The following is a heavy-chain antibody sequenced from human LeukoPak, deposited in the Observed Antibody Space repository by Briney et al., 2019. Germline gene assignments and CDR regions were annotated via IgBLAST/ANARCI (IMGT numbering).Heavy chain of an antibody. Sequence: SETLSLTCAVSGGSISSSSYYWGWIRQPPGKGLEWLGSIYYSGSTYYNPSLKSRVTISVDTSKNQFSLKLSSVTAADTAVYYCARDKTRLPLYYYYYMDVWGKGTTVTVSS. CDR3: ARDKTRLPLYYYYYMDV. CDR2: IYYSGST. CDR1: GGSISSSSYY. D-gene: IGHD5/OR15-5a*01. V-gene: IGHV4-39*07. J-gene: IGHJ6*03.